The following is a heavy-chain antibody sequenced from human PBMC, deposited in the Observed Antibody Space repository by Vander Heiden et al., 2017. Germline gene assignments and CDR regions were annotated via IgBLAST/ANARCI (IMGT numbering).Heavy chain of an antibody. CDR2: IYYSGST. CDR3: ARDSKIIGLSRVYYYYGMDV. D-gene: IGHD2-2*01. CDR1: GGSISSYY. V-gene: IGHV4-59*01. Sequence: QVQLQESGPGLVKPSETRSLTYTVSGGSISSYYRSWIRQPPGKGLEWIGYIYYSGSTNYNPSLKSRVTISVDTSKNQFSLKLSSVTAADTAVYYCARDSKIIGLSRVYYYYGMDVWGQGTTVTVSS. J-gene: IGHJ6*02.